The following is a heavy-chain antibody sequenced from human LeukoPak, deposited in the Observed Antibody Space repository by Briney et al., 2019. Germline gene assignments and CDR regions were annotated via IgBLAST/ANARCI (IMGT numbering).Heavy chain of an antibody. V-gene: IGHV5-51*01. CDR3: ARQELTGTSFWGFDY. D-gene: IGHD1-14*01. CDR1: GYSFTSYW. Sequence: GESLQISCKGSGYSFTSYWIGWVRHMPGKGLEWMGIIYPGDSDTRYSPSFQGQVTISADKPISTAYLQWSSLKASDTAMYYCARQELTGTSFWGFDYWGQGILVTVSS. CDR2: IYPGDSDT. J-gene: IGHJ4*02.